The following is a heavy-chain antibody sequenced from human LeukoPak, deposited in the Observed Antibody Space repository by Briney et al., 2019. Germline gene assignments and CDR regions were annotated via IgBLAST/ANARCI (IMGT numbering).Heavy chain of an antibody. V-gene: IGHV3-30*18. CDR1: GFTFSNYG. Sequence: GGSLRLSCAASGFTFSNYGMHWVRQAPGKGLEWVAVISYDGSKKYYADSVKGRFTISRDNSKNTLYLQMNSLRAEDTAVYYCAKDQNEDDAFDIWGQGTMVTVSS. CDR2: ISYDGSKK. D-gene: IGHD1-1*01. J-gene: IGHJ3*02. CDR3: AKDQNEDDAFDI.